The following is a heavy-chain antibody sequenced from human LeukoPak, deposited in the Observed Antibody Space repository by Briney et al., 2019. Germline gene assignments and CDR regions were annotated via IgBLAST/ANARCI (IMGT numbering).Heavy chain of an antibody. CDR1: GFTFSSSN. Sequence: GGSLRLSCAASGFTFSSSNMNWVRQAPGKGLEWVSVIYSGGSTYYADSVKSRFTISRDNSKNTLYLQMNSLRAEDTAVYYCAGRVIPPHDAFDIWGQGTMVTVSS. CDR2: IYSGGST. D-gene: IGHD3-16*02. V-gene: IGHV3-66*01. J-gene: IGHJ3*02. CDR3: AGRVIPPHDAFDI.